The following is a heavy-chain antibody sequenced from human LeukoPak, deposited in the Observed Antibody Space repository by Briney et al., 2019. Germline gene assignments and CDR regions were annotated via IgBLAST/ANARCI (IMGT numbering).Heavy chain of an antibody. V-gene: IGHV3-13*01. CDR3: VREARGYHYTYFDY. D-gene: IGHD5-18*01. Sequence: GGSLRLSCTASGFTLGSHDMHWVRQIPGQGLEWVAAVSSGFHAFFADSVQGRFTVSREDARNSLYLQTNSLRAGDTAVYYCVREARGYHYTYFDYWGQGTLVTVSS. CDR1: GFTLGSHD. J-gene: IGHJ4*02. CDR2: VSSGFHA.